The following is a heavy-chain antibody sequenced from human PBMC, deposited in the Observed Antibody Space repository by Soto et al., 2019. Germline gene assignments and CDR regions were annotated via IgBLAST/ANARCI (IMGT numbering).Heavy chain of an antibody. D-gene: IGHD3-10*01. Sequence: AETLSLTCAVYGGSFSGYYWSWIRQPPGKGLEWVGEINHSGSTNYNPSLKSRVTISVDTSKNQFSLKLSSVTAADTAVYYCARVSGYGSGSKGPYYYGMDVWGQGTTVTVSS. J-gene: IGHJ6*02. CDR1: GGSFSGYY. CDR3: ARVSGYGSGSKGPYYYGMDV. CDR2: INHSGST. V-gene: IGHV4-34*01.